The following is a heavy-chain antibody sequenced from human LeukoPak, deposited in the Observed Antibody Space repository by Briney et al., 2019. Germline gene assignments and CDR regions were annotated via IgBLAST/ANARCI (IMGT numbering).Heavy chain of an antibody. V-gene: IGHV3-66*01. CDR2: IYSGGST. Sequence: GGSLRLSCAASGFTVSSNYMSWVRQAPGKGLEWVSVIYSGGSTYYADSVKGRFTISRDNSKNTLYLQMNSLRAEGTAVYYCARGYGSGSYYPYYFDYWGQGTLVTVSS. CDR1: GFTVSSNY. D-gene: IGHD3-10*01. CDR3: ARGYGSGSYYPYYFDY. J-gene: IGHJ4*02.